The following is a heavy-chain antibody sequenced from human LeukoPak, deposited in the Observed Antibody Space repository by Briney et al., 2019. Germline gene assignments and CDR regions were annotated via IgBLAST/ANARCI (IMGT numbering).Heavy chain of an antibody. V-gene: IGHV4-59*08. J-gene: IGHJ4*02. Sequence: SETLSLTCTVPGGSISTYYRSWSRQPPGEGLEWIGNVYYSGSTNYNPSLESQVTISVDTSKNYFSLKLNSVTAADTAVYYCARQDTSSYPADYGSERTLVTVSS. CDR1: GGSISTYY. D-gene: IGHD1-26*01. CDR2: VYYSGST. CDR3: ARQDTSSYPADY.